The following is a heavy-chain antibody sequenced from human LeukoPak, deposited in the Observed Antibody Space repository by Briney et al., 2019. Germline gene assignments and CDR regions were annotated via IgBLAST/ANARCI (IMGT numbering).Heavy chain of an antibody. CDR2: VAADGGAK. CDR1: GFTFGDYY. D-gene: IGHD3-16*01. Sequence: PGGSLRLSCAASGFTFGDYYMTWIRQAPGKGLEWVAVVAADGGAKFYADSVRGRFTISRDNSRNTVFLQVNSLTTDDTAVYYCAKEAVWGSWYFDYWGQGALVTVSS. CDR3: AKEAVWGSWYFDY. V-gene: IGHV3-30*18. J-gene: IGHJ4*02.